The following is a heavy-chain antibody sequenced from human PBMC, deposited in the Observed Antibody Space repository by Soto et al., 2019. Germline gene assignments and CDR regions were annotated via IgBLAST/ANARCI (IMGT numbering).Heavy chain of an antibody. CDR1: GFTFSSYS. CDR3: AKDGAPGATMIVVVVNWFDP. CDR2: ISSSSSSI. Sequence: GGSLRLSCAASGFTFSSYSMNWVRQAPGKGLEWVSYISSSSSSIYYADSVKGRFTISRDNSKNSLYLQMNSLRAEDTAVYYCAKDGAPGATMIVVVVNWFDPWGQGTLVTVSS. D-gene: IGHD3-22*01. J-gene: IGHJ5*02. V-gene: IGHV3-48*01.